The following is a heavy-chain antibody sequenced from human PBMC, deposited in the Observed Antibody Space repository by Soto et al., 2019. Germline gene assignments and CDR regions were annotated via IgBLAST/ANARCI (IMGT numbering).Heavy chain of an antibody. J-gene: IGHJ6*02. CDR1: GYTFTSYA. CDR3: ASISGSYAHYYYGMDV. CDR2: INAGNGNT. V-gene: IGHV1-3*01. D-gene: IGHD1-26*01. Sequence: GASVKVSCKASGYTFTSYAMHWVRQAPGQRLEWMGWINAGNGNTKYSQKFQGRVTITRDTSASTAYMELSSLRSEDTAVYYCASISGSYAHYYYGMDVWGQGTTVTVSS.